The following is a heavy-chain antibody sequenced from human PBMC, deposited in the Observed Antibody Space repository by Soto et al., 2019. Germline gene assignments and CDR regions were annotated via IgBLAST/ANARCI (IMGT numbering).Heavy chain of an antibody. J-gene: IGHJ5*02. D-gene: IGHD3-3*01. Sequence: SETLSLTCAVYGGSFSGYYWSWIRQPPGKGLEWIGEINHSGSTNYNPSLKSRVTISVDTSKNQFSLKLSSVTAADTNVYYCARESQRFLEWLLSPGRWLDPWGKETLVAVPS. CDR3: ARESQRFLEWLLSPGRWLDP. CDR1: GGSFSGYY. CDR2: INHSGST. V-gene: IGHV4-34*01.